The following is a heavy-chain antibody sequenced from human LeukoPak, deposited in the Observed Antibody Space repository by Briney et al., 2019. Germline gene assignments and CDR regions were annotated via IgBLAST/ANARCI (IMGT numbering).Heavy chain of an antibody. Sequence: PGGSLRLSCASSGFTINNYAMTWVRQAPGKGLEWVSSITASGGSTYCADSVKGRFTISRDNSKNTLYLQMSSLRAEDTAVYYCARDYPTSGIVTIFDYWGQGTLVTVS. D-gene: IGHD1-1*01. J-gene: IGHJ4*02. V-gene: IGHV3-23*01. CDR3: ARDYPTSGIVTIFDY. CDR1: GFTINNYA. CDR2: ITASGGST.